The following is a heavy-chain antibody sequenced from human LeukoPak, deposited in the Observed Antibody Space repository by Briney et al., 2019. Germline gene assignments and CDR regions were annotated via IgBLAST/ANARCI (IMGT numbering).Heavy chain of an antibody. CDR1: GFTFSSYA. Sequence: GGSLRLSCAASGFTFSSYAMSWVRQAPGKGLEWVSAISGSGGSTYYADSVKGRSTISRDNSKNTLYLQMNSLRAEDTAVYYCAKSGENYYDSSGYFYWGQGTLVTVSS. J-gene: IGHJ4*02. V-gene: IGHV3-23*01. CDR3: AKSGENYYDSSGYFY. CDR2: ISGSGGST. D-gene: IGHD3-22*01.